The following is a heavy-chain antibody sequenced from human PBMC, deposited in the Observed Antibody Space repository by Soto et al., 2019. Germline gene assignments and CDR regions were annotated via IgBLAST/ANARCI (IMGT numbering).Heavy chain of an antibody. J-gene: IGHJ4*02. V-gene: IGHV4-39*01. D-gene: IGHD5-12*01. CDR1: GGSITSGYYY. CDR2: MYFSGST. CDR3: ARGDGFNYPFDC. Sequence: SETLSLTCTVSGGSITSGYYYWGWIRQPPGKGLEWIGSMYFSGSTYYNPSLKSRVTISVDTSRNQFSLKVSSVTAADTAVYYCARGDGFNYPFDCWGQGTLVTVSS.